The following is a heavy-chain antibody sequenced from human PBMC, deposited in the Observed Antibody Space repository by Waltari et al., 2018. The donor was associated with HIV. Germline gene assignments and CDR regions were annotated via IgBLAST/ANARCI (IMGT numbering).Heavy chain of an antibody. CDR2: MNHSGST. CDR3: ARGQDYDFWSGYYYDY. Sequence: QVQLQQWGAGLWNHSATVSLTCAVYGGSFSGYSWSWIRQPPGKGLEWIGEMNHSGSTKYNPSLKSRVTISVDTSKNQFSLKLSSVTAADTAVYYCARGQDYDFWSGYYYDYWGQGTLVTVSS. V-gene: IGHV4-34*01. D-gene: IGHD3-3*01. J-gene: IGHJ4*02. CDR1: GGSFSGYS.